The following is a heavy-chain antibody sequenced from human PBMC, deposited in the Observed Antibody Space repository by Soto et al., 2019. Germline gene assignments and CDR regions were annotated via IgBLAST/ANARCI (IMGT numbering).Heavy chain of an antibody. Sequence: QVQLMQSGAEVKKPGASVKVSCKASGDTFTDYYIHWVRQAPGQGLEWMGTVNPSGGHTTYAQHFLGRVPLPXAXSXXTPHLELTSLTSDATAIYYCARGGHVVVVPAALDYWGQGTLVTVSS. CDR2: VNPSGGHT. V-gene: IGHV1-46*01. D-gene: IGHD2-21*02. CDR1: GDTFTDYY. J-gene: IGHJ4*02. CDR3: ARGGHVVVVPAALDY.